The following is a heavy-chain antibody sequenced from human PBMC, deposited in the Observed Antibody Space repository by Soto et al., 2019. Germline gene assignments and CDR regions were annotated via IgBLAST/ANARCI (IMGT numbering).Heavy chain of an antibody. CDR3: ARAVDIVVVVAAPGNNWFDP. J-gene: IGHJ5*02. D-gene: IGHD2-15*01. V-gene: IGHV4-31*03. CDR1: GGSISSGGYY. Sequence: SETLSLTCTVSGGSISSGGYYWRWIRQHPGKGLEWIGYIYYSGSTYYNPSLKSRVTISVDTSKNQFPLKLSSVTAADTAVYYCARAVDIVVVVAAPGNNWFDPWGQGTLVTVSS. CDR2: IYYSGST.